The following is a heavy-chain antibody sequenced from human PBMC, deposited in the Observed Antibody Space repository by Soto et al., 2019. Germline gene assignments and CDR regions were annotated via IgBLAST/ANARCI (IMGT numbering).Heavy chain of an antibody. CDR1: GIPFIYAW. D-gene: IGHD3-22*01. V-gene: IGHV3-15*07. J-gene: IGHJ4*02. Sequence: PGGSLRLSCASSGIPFIYAWMDWVRQAPGKRLEWVGRIKSQAGGGTIDYAAPVKGRFTISRDDSKNTQYLQMSSLRADDTAVYYCVKGEFYYDSSAYYPFDSWGQGTLVTVSS. CDR3: VKGEFYYDSSAYYPFDS. CDR2: IKSQAGGGTI.